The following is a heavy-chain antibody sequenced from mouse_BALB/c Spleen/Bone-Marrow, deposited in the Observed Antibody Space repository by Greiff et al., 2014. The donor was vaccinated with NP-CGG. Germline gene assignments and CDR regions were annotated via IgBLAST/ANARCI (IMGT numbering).Heavy chain of an antibody. V-gene: IGHV1S29*02. D-gene: IGHD2-3*01. J-gene: IGHJ3*01. Sequence: EVQGVESGPELVKPGASVKISCKASGYTFTDYNMHWVKQSHGKSLEWIGYIYPYNGGTVYKQKFKSKATLTVDNSPSTANMELRSLTSEDSAVYYCARGAAYGYYLGLAYWGQGTLVTVSA. CDR2: IYPYNGGT. CDR3: ARGAAYGYYLGLAY. CDR1: GYTFTDYN.